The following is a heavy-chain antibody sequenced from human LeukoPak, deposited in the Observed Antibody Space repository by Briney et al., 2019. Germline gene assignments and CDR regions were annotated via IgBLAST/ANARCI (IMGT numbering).Heavy chain of an antibody. D-gene: IGHD2-15*01. V-gene: IGHV1-18*04. Sequence: ASVKVPCKASGYTFTRYGITWARQAPGQGLEWMGWISTYDGDTYYAQKFQGRVTMTRDTSTTTAYMELRGLRSDDTALYYCARDVLNRCIGGICPIDDWGQGTLVTVSS. J-gene: IGHJ4*02. CDR3: ARDVLNRCIGGICPIDD. CDR2: ISTYDGDT. CDR1: GYTFTRYG.